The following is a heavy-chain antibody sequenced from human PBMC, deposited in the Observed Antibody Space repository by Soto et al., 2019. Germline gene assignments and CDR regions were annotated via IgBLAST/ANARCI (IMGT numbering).Heavy chain of an antibody. CDR3: AGTHFDTSGYSPSALEY. Sequence: QVQLVQSGAEVKKPGSSVKVSCKASGGTFNSYVINWVRQAPGQGLEWMGGIIIFFGTAEYAQKFQGRVTITADEGASTADMELSSLKSGDTAVYYCAGTHFDTSGYSPSALEYWGQGTQVSVSS. D-gene: IGHD3-22*01. V-gene: IGHV1-69*01. CDR2: IIIFFGTA. J-gene: IGHJ4*02. CDR1: GGTFNSYV.